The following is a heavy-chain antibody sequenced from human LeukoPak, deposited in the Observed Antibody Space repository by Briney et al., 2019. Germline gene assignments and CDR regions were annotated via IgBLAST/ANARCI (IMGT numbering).Heavy chain of an antibody. J-gene: IGHJ3*01. CDR3: ARNAFDA. CDR2: INQDGSEK. V-gene: IGHV3-7*01. Sequence: GGSLRLSCAASGFTFSTYWMSWVRQAPGKGLEWVANINQDGSEKSYADSVKGRFTISRDNAKNSLYLQMDSLRVEDTAVYYCARNAFDAWGQGTMVTVSS. CDR1: GFTFSTYW.